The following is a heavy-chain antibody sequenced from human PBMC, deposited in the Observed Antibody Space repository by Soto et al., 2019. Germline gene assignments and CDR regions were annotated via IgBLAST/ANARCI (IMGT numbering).Heavy chain of an antibody. CDR2: ISSSSSYI. V-gene: IGHV3-21*01. CDR1: GFTFSSYS. CDR3: ARVWDYGDYYFDY. J-gene: IGHJ4*02. Sequence: EVQLVESGGGLVKPGGSLRLSWAASGFTFSSYSMNWVRQAPGKGLEWVSSISSSSSYIYYADSVKGRFTISRDNAKNSLYLQMNSLRAEDTAVYYCARVWDYGDYYFDYCVQGTLVTVSS. D-gene: IGHD4-17*01.